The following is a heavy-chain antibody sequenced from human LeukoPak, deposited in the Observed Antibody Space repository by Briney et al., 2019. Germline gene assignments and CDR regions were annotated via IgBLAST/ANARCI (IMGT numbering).Heavy chain of an antibody. CDR2: ISSSGGTI. D-gene: IGHD3-3*01. V-gene: IGHV3-48*03. CDR3: ASRPYGFLGPFDY. CDR1: GSTFSNYE. Sequence: PGGSLILSCAVPGSTFSNYEINWVRQAQGKGLEWISYISSSGGTIYYADSVKGRFTISRDNAKHSLYLQMNSLRAEDTAVYYCASRPYGFLGPFDYWGQGTLVTVSS. J-gene: IGHJ4*02.